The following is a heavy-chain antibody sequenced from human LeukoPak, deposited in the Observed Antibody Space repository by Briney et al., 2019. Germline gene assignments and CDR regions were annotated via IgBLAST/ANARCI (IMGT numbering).Heavy chain of an antibody. CDR1: GFTFSSYE. CDR2: ISSSGSTI. D-gene: IGHD6-13*01. Sequence: GGSLRLSCAASGFTFSSYEMNWVRQAPGKGLEWVSYISSSGSTIYYADSVKGRFTISRDNAKNSLYLQMNSLRAEGTAVYYSARVGGSWFSDYWGQGTLVTVSS. J-gene: IGHJ4*02. V-gene: IGHV3-48*03. CDR3: ARVGGSWFSDY.